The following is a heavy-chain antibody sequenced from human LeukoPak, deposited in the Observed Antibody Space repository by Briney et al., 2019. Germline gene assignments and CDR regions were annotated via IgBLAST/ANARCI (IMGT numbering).Heavy chain of an antibody. CDR1: GGFFSDYY. CDR3: ARLEEGYGSGRRENYYYYYMDV. D-gene: IGHD3-10*01. CDR2: INHSGST. J-gene: IGHJ6*03. V-gene: IGHV4-34*01. Sequence: SETLSLTCAVYGGFFSDYYWSWIRQPPGKGLEWIGEINHSGSTNYNPSLKSRVTISVDTSKNQFSLKLSSVTAADTAVYYCARLEEGYGSGRRENYYYYYMDVWGKGTTVTISS.